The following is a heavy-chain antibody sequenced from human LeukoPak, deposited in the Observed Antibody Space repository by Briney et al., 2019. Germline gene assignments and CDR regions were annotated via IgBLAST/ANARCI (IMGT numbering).Heavy chain of an antibody. CDR2: IIPIFGTA. V-gene: IGHV1-69*05. CDR1: GGTFSSYA. J-gene: IGHJ5*02. D-gene: IGHD2-15*01. Sequence: SVKVSCKASGGTFSSYAISWVRQAPGQGLEWMGRIIPIFGTANYAQKFQGRVTITTDESTSTAYMELGSLRSEDTAVYYCAACSGGSCYEFDPWGQGTLVTVSS. CDR3: AACSGGSCYEFDP.